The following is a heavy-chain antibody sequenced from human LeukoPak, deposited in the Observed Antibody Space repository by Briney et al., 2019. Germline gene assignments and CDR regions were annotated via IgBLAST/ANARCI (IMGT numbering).Heavy chain of an antibody. J-gene: IGHJ4*02. V-gene: IGHV4-59*12. Sequence: SETLSLTCTVSGGSISSYYWSWIRQPPGKGLEWIGYIYYSGSTNYNPSLKSRVTISVDTSKNQFSLKLSSVTAADTAVYYCARVIICSGGSCYFDYWGQGTLVTVSS. D-gene: IGHD2-15*01. CDR1: GGSISSYY. CDR3: ARVIICSGGSCYFDY. CDR2: IYYSGST.